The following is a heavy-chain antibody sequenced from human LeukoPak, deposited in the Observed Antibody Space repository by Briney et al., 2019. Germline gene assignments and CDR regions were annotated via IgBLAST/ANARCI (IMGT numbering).Heavy chain of an antibody. CDR1: GGSFSGYY. D-gene: IGHD2-2*01. CDR2: INHSGST. V-gene: IGHV4-34*01. CDR3: ARQLGCSSTSCYSRSPNWFDP. J-gene: IGHJ5*02. Sequence: SETLSLTCAVYGGSFSGYYWSWIRQPPGKGLEWIGEINHSGSTNYNPSLKSRVTISVDTSKNQFSLKLSSVTAADTAVYYCARQLGCSSTSCYSRSPNWFDPWGQGTLVTVSS.